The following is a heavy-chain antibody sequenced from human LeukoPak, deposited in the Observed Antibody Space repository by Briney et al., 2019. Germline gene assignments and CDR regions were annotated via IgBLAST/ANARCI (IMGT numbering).Heavy chain of an antibody. CDR1: GGSISSYY. CDR2: IYYSGST. J-gene: IGHJ5*02. Sequence: PSETLSLTCTVSGGSISSYYWIWMRQPPGKGLEWIGYIYYSGSTNYNPSLKSRVTISVDTSKNQFSLKLSSVTAADTAVYYCARNYGSGSYYNWFDPWGQGTLVTVSS. D-gene: IGHD3-10*01. V-gene: IGHV4-59*08. CDR3: ARNYGSGSYYNWFDP.